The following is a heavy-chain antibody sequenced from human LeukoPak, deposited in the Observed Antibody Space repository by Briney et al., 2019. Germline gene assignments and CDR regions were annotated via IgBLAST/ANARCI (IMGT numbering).Heavy chain of an antibody. CDR1: GGSFSGYY. D-gene: IGHD2-15*01. CDR3: ARGDVGYCSGGSCSPVFDH. J-gene: IGHJ4*02. Sequence: SETLSLTCAVYGGSFSGYYWSWIRQPPGKGLEWIGEVNHSGSTNYNPSLKSRVTISVDTSKNQFSLKLSSVTAADTAVYYCARGDVGYCSGGSCSPVFDHWGQGTLVTVSS. V-gene: IGHV4-34*01. CDR2: VNHSGST.